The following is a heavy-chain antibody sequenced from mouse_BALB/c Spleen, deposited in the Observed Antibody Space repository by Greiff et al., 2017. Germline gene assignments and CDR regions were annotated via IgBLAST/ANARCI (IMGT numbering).Heavy chain of an antibody. V-gene: IGHV5-6*01. CDR3: VCAYNKYDGLDY. Sequence: EVIVVESGGDLVKPGGSLKLSCAASGFTFSSCGMFWVRQTPDKRLEWVATISSGGSYTYYPDSVKGRFTISSDNAKNTLYLQMSSLKSEDTAMYECVCAYNKYDGLDYWGQGTTLTVSS. CDR2: ISSGGSYT. D-gene: IGHD2-14*01. CDR1: GFTFSSCG. J-gene: IGHJ2*01.